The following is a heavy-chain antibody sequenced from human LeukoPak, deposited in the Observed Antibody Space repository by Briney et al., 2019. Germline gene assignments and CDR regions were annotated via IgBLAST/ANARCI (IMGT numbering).Heavy chain of an antibody. CDR3: VKDRFGSFDP. CDR2: ISPSASHR. D-gene: IGHD5-18*01. J-gene: IGHJ5*02. CDR1: GFPFSDYA. Sequence: GGPLRLSCAASGFPFSDYAMTWVRQGPGKGLEWVAAISPSASHRYYADFVGGRFTIPRDNSKNTLDLQMSSLIAEDTAVYYCVKDRFGSFDPWGQGTLVTVSS. V-gene: IGHV3-23*01.